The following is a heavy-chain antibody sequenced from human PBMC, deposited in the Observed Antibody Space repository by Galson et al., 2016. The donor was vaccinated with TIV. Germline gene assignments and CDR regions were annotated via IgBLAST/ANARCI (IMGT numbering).Heavy chain of an antibody. D-gene: IGHD3-22*01. Sequence: SVKVSCKASGYIFIGYYIHWVRQARGHGLEWMGRINPNSGDTNSAQKFQGRVTMTRDTSIRTAYLEVSRLTSDDTAVYFCAPAVYYDSTTYYLHYWGQGTLVTVSS. V-gene: IGHV1-2*06. CDR2: INPNSGDT. CDR3: APAVYYDSTTYYLHY. J-gene: IGHJ1*01. CDR1: GYIFIGYY.